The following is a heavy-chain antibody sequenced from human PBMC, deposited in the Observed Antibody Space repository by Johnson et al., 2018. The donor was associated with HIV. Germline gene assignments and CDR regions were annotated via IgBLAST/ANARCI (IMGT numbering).Heavy chain of an antibody. CDR3: ARAIGDGYPGMKAFDI. CDR2: ISYDGTYE. V-gene: IGHV3-30*03. J-gene: IGHJ3*02. D-gene: IGHD5-24*01. CDR1: GFTFSTYG. Sequence: QVQLVESGGGVVQPGTSLRLSCAASGFTFSTYGMHWVRQAPGKGLEWVAVISYDGTYEFYADSVKGRFTISRDNSKSTLYLQMNSLRAGDTAVYYCARAIGDGYPGMKAFDIWGQGTMVTVSS.